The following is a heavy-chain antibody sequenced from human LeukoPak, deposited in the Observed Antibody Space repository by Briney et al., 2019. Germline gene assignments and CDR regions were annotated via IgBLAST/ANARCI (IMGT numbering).Heavy chain of an antibody. CDR3: ARVYCSSTSCYISAFDI. D-gene: IGHD2-2*02. J-gene: IGHJ3*02. CDR1: GYTFTSYY. V-gene: IGHV1-46*01. Sequence: ASVKVSCKASGYTFTSYYMHWVRQAPGQGLEWMGIINPSGGSTSYAQKFQGRVTMTRDTSTSTVYMELSSLRSEDTAVYYCARVYCSSTSCYISAFDIWGQGTMVTVSS. CDR2: INPSGGST.